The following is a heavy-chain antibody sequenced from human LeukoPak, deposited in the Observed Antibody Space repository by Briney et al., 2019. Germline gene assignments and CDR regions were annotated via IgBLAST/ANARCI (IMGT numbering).Heavy chain of an antibody. D-gene: IGHD2-15*01. CDR2: IKQDGSEE. J-gene: IGHJ4*02. CDR1: GFTFSSYG. Sequence: PGGSLRLSCAASGFTFSSYGMSWVRQAPGKGLEWVANIKQDGSEEYYVDSVKGRFTISRDNAKNSLYLQMNSLRAEDTAVYYCAREDIVVVVAASFYYFDYWGQGTLVTVSS. V-gene: IGHV3-7*01. CDR3: AREDIVVVVAASFYYFDY.